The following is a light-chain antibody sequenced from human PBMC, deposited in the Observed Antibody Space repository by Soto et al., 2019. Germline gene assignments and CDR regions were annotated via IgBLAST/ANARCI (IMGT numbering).Light chain of an antibody. CDR2: GAS. CDR3: QQYGSSPYT. J-gene: IGKJ2*01. CDR1: QSVRNSY. Sequence: EILLTQSPGTLSLSPGERATLSCRASQSVRNSYLAWYQQKPGQAPRLLIYGASGRATGIPDRFSGSGSGSDFTLTISRLEPEDFAVYYCQQYGSSPYTFGQGTKLEI. V-gene: IGKV3-20*01.